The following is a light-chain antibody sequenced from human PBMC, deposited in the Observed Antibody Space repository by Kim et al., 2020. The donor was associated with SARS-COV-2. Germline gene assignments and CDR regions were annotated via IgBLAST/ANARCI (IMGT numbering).Light chain of an antibody. Sequence: SSELTQDPAVSVALGQTVRITCQGDSLRSYYASWYQQKPGQAPVLVIYGKNNRPSGIPDRFPGSSSGNTASLTITGAQAEDEADYYCNSRDSSGNHRDVV. V-gene: IGLV3-19*01. CDR2: GKN. J-gene: IGLJ2*01. CDR1: SLRSYY. CDR3: NSRDSSGNHRDVV.